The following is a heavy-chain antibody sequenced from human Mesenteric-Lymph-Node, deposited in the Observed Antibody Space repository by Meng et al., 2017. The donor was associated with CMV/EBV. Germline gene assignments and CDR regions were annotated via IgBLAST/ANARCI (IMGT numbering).Heavy chain of an antibody. CDR1: GFTFSNFW. D-gene: IGHD2-2*01. CDR2: IYRGGGST. Sequence: GESLKISCAASGFTFSNFWMSWVRQAPGKGLEWVSVIYRGGGSTYYADSVKGRFTISRDNSKNTLYLQMNSLRAEDTAVYYCARGDCSSTSCYHPSNSGLDVWGQGTTVTVSS. J-gene: IGHJ6*02. V-gene: IGHV3-23*03. CDR3: ARGDCSSTSCYHPSNSGLDV.